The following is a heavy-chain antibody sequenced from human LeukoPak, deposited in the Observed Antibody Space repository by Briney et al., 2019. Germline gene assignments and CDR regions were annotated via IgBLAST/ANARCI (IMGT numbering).Heavy chain of an antibody. CDR1: GGSISSGDYY. D-gene: IGHD3-22*01. J-gene: IGHJ4*02. CDR2: IYYSGST. Sequence: SETLSLACTVSGGSISSGDYYWSWIRQPPGRGLEWIGYIYYSGSTYYNPSLKSRVTISVDTSKNQFSLKLSSVTAADTAVYYCARGWGYYEWGQGTLVTVSS. V-gene: IGHV4-30-4*01. CDR3: ARGWGYYE.